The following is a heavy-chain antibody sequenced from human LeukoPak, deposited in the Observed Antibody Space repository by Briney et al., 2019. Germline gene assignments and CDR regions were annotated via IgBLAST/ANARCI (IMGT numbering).Heavy chain of an antibody. CDR2: ISYDGRNE. CDR1: GFTFNNYG. CDR3: AKDIRRVGATPADY. Sequence: GGSLRLSCASSGFTFNNYGMHWVRQAPGKGLEWVAVISYDGRNEYYADSVKGRFTISRDNSKNTLYLQMNSLRAEDTAVYYCAKDIRRVGATPADYWGQGTLVTASS. V-gene: IGHV3-30*18. J-gene: IGHJ4*02. D-gene: IGHD1-26*01.